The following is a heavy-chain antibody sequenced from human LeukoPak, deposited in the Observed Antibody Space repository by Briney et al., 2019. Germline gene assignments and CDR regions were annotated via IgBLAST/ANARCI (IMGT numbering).Heavy chain of an antibody. CDR3: IRDFRSADL. V-gene: IGHV3-74*01. Sequence: GGSLRLSCSASGLTLSGYWMHWVRQIPGKGLVWVSRIDSDGSGTSYADSVKGRFTISRDNAKNTVYLEMNSLSVEDTATYYCIRDFRSADLWGQGTLVTVTS. CDR1: GLTLSGYW. J-gene: IGHJ5*02. CDR2: IDSDGSGT.